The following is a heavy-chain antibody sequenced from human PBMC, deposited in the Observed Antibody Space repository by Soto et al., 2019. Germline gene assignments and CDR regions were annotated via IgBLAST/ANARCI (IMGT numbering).Heavy chain of an antibody. V-gene: IGHV3-21*01. Sequence: EVQLVESGGGVVKPGGSLRLSCAASGFTFSIYSMNWVRQAPGKGLEWVSPISSSSNYINYADSVKGRFTISRDNAKNSLYLQIHSLKVEDTAVYNGAKLAGGVGATDYLDYWGQETLVAVSS. D-gene: IGHD1-26*01. CDR3: AKLAGGVGATDYLDY. J-gene: IGHJ4*02. CDR1: GFTFSIYS. CDR2: ISSSSNYI.